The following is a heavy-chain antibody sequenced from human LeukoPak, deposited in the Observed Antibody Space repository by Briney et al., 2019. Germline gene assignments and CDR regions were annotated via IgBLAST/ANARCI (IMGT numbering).Heavy chain of an antibody. CDR1: GFTFSSYA. J-gene: IGHJ6*03. CDR2: ISGSGGST. CDR3: AKNLYDSRDYYYYMDV. V-gene: IGHV3-23*01. D-gene: IGHD3-22*01. Sequence: GGSLRLSCAASGFTFSSYAMSWVRQAPGKGLERVSAISGSGGSTYYADSVKGRFTISRDNSKNTLYLQMNSLRAEDTAVYYCAKNLYDSRDYYYYMDVWGKGTTVTVSS.